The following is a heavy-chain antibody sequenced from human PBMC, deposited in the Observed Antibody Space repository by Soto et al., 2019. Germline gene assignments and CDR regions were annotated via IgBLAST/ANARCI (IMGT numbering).Heavy chain of an antibody. CDR3: ARILAPDYYDSSGYYYDY. CDR1: GFSLSTSGMC. J-gene: IGHJ4*02. D-gene: IGHD3-22*01. CDR2: IDWDDDK. Sequence: SGPTLVNPTQTLTLTCTFSGFSLSTSGMCVSWIRQPPGKALEWLALIDWDDDKYYSTSLKTRLTISKDTSKNQVVLTMTNMDPVDTATYYCARILAPDYYDSSGYYYDYWGQGTLVTVSS. V-gene: IGHV2-70*01.